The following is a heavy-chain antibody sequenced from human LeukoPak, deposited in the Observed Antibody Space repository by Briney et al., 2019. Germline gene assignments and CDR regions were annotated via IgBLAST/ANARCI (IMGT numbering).Heavy chain of an antibody. D-gene: IGHD3-10*01. CDR3: ARVAIRAVRGVIGY. Sequence: ASVKASCKASGYTFTSYDINWVRQATGQGLEWMGWMNPNSGNTGYAQKFQGRVTMTRNTSISTAYMELSSLRSEDTAVYYCARVAIRAVRGVIGYWGQGTLVTVSS. CDR1: GYTFTSYD. J-gene: IGHJ4*02. V-gene: IGHV1-8*01. CDR2: MNPNSGNT.